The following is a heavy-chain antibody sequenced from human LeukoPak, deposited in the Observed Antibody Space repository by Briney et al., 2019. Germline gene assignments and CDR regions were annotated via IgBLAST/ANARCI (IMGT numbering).Heavy chain of an antibody. J-gene: IGHJ5*02. CDR3: ARQIPPYYYDSSSYANWFDP. Sequence: ASVKVSCKASGYSCTSYGINWVRQAPGQGLEWMGWISAYNGNTNYAQKLQGRVAMTRDTSISTAYMELSRLRSDDTAVYYCARQIPPYYYDSSSYANWFDPWGQGTLVTVSS. D-gene: IGHD3-22*01. CDR2: ISAYNGNT. V-gene: IGHV1-18*01. CDR1: GYSCTSYG.